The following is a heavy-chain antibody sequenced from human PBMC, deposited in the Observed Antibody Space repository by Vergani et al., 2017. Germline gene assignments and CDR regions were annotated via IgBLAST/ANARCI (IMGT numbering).Heavy chain of an antibody. CDR1: GYTFTGYY. V-gene: IGHV1-2*02. J-gene: IGHJ4*02. CDR2: INPNSGGT. Sequence: QVQLVQSGAEVKKPGASVKVSCKASGYTFTGYYMHWVRQAPGQGLEWMGWINPNSGGTNYAPKFQGRVTMTRDTSISTAYMELSRLRSDDTAVYYCARGKYFDWLLYRVSGYWGQGTLVTVSS. CDR3: ARGKYFDWLLYRVSGY. D-gene: IGHD3-9*01.